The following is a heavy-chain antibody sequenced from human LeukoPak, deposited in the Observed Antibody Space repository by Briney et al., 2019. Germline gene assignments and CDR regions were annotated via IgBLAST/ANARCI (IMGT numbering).Heavy chain of an antibody. CDR2: IYYSGST. CDR1: GGSISSYY. V-gene: IGHV4-59*01. J-gene: IGHJ4*02. D-gene: IGHD1-26*01. CDR3: ARIMYSGSYGYFDY. Sequence: SETLSLTCTVSGGSISSYYWSWIRQPPGKGLEWIGYIYYSGSTNYNPSLKSRVTISVDTSKNQFSLKLSSVTAADTPVYYCARIMYSGSYGYFDYWGQGTLVTVSS.